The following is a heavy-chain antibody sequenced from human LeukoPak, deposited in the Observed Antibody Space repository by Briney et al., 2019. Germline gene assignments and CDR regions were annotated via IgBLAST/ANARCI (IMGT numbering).Heavy chain of an antibody. Sequence: GESLKISCKGSGYSFTNYWIGWVRQMPGKGLEWMGNIYPVDSESRYSPSFQGQVTISVDKSINTAYLQWSSLKASDTAIYYCVRDKYCTTTSCYFDYWGQGTLVTVSS. J-gene: IGHJ4*02. D-gene: IGHD2-2*01. CDR3: VRDKYCTTTSCYFDY. V-gene: IGHV5-51*01. CDR1: GYSFTNYW. CDR2: IYPVDSES.